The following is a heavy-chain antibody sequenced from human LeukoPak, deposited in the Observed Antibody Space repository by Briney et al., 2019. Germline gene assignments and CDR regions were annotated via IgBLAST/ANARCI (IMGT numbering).Heavy chain of an antibody. Sequence: GGSLRLSCAASGFTFSSYAMSWVRQAPGKGLEWVSAISGSGGSTYYADSVKGRFTISRDNSKSTLYLQMNSLRAEDTAVYYCAKVLAYYYDSSGQVGKYDAFDIWGQGTMVTVSS. CDR3: AKVLAYYYDSSGQVGKYDAFDI. CDR2: ISGSGGST. J-gene: IGHJ3*02. D-gene: IGHD3-22*01. V-gene: IGHV3-23*01. CDR1: GFTFSSYA.